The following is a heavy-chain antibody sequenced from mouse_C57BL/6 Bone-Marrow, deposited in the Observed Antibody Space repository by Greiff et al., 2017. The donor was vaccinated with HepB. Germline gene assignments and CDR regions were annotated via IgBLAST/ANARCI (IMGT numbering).Heavy chain of an antibody. CDR3: ARWGDYDVFDY. V-gene: IGHV1-19*01. Sequence: EVQLQQSGPVLVKPGASVKMSCKASGYTFTDYYMNWVKQSHGKSLEWIGVINPYNGGTSYNQKFKGTATLTVDKSSSTAYMELNSLTSEDSAVYYCARWGDYDVFDYWGQGTTLTVSS. CDR2: INPYNGGT. J-gene: IGHJ2*01. D-gene: IGHD2-4*01. CDR1: GYTFTDYY.